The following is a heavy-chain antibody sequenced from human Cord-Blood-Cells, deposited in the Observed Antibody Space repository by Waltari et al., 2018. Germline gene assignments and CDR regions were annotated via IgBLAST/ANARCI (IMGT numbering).Heavy chain of an antibody. J-gene: IGHJ3*02. CDR3: ARDGGGRAFDI. D-gene: IGHD1-26*01. V-gene: IGHV4-34*01. Sequence: QVQLQQWGAGLLKPSETLSLTCAVYGGSFSGYYWSWIRQPPGKGLEWIGEINHGGSTNYNPSLKSRVTISVDTSKNQFSLKLSSVTAADTAVYYCARDGGGRAFDIWGQGTMVTDSS. CDR1: GGSFSGYY. CDR2: INHGGST.